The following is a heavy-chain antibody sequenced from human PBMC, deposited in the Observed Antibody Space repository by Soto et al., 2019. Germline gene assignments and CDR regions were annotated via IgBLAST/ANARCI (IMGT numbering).Heavy chain of an antibody. J-gene: IGHJ5*02. CDR1: GGSISSYY. Sequence: SETLSLTCTVSGGSISSYYWSWIRQPPGKGLEWIGYIYYGGSTNYNPSLKSRVTISVDTSKNQFSLKLSSVTAADTAVYYCARDYGSQSGFDPWGQGTLVTVSS. V-gene: IGHV4-59*01. CDR2: IYYGGST. CDR3: ARDYGSQSGFDP. D-gene: IGHD3-16*01.